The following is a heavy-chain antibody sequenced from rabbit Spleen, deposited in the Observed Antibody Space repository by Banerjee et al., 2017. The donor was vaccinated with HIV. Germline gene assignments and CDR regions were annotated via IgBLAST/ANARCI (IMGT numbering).Heavy chain of an antibody. D-gene: IGHD8-1*01. Sequence: QLVESGGGLVKPGASLTLTCTASGFSFSSSYYIFWVRQAPGKGLEWVACIHSSGDTYYASWVNGRFAISTTSSTTVTLQMTSLTVADTATYFCARVPDGSHYWDLWGPGTLVTVS. V-gene: IGHV1S45*01. CDR2: IHSSGDT. CDR3: ARVPDGSHYWDL. J-gene: IGHJ4*01. CDR1: GFSFSSSYY.